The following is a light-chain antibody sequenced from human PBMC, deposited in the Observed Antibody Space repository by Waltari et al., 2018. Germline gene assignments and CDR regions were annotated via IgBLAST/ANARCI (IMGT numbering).Light chain of an antibody. J-gene: IGKJ1*01. CDR1: QSVGSSS. CDR2: RAY. V-gene: IGKV3-20*01. Sequence: EIVLTQSPGTASLSPGERATLSCRASQSVGSSSLAWYQQKPGQAPRLVIYRAYRRATGIPDRFSGSGSGTDFSLTISRLEPEDFAVYYCQQHGTLPATFGQGTKVEIK. CDR3: QQHGTLPAT.